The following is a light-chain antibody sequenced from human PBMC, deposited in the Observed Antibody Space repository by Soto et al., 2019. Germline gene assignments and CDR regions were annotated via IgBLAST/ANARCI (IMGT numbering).Light chain of an antibody. V-gene: IGKV1-39*01. Sequence: DIQMTQSPSSLSASVGDRVTITCRASQSISSYLNWYQQKPGKAPKLLIYAASSLQSGVPSRFSGSGSGTDFTLTISSLQPDDFATYYCQQYESFSATFGPGTKV. CDR3: QQYESFSAT. J-gene: IGKJ1*01. CDR2: AAS. CDR1: QSISSY.